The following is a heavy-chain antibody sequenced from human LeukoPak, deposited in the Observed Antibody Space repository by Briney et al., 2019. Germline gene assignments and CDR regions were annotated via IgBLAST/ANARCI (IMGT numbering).Heavy chain of an antibody. J-gene: IGHJ4*02. CDR2: IWYDGSNK. Sequence: PGGSLRLSCAASGFTFSSYGMHWVRQAPGKGLEWVAVIWYDGSNKYYADSVKGRFTISRDNSKNTLYLLMNSLRAEDTAVHYCAKDHRYYDSSGVADYWGQGTLVTVSS. CDR1: GFTFSSYG. D-gene: IGHD3-22*01. CDR3: AKDHRYYDSSGVADY. V-gene: IGHV3-33*06.